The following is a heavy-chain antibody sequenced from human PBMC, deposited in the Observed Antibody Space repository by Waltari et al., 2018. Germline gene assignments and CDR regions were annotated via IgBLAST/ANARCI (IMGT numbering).Heavy chain of an antibody. V-gene: IGHV3-21*01. D-gene: IGHD3-3*01. CDR3: ARDENDLQFDP. CDR1: GFTFSSYS. CDR2: ISSSSSYI. J-gene: IGHJ5*02. Sequence: EVQLVESGGGLVKPGGSLRLSCAASGFTFSSYSMNWVRQVPGKGREWVSAISSSSSYIYYADSVKVRFTISRDNAKNALYLQRNSLRAEDTAVYYCARDENDLQFDPWGQGTLVTVSS.